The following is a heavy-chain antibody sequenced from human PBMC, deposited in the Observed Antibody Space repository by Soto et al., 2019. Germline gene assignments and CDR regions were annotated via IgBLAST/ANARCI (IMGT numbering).Heavy chain of an antibody. CDR1: GNTFASHG. CDR2: ISGFNGQK. D-gene: IGHD1-26*01. V-gene: IGHV1-18*01. Sequence: QVQLVQSGPEVKKPGASVKVSCKASGNTFASHGFSWVRQAPGQGLEWMGWISGFNGQKNYALKFQGRVTLAPETAKSPGYIELGGLRSDDPGVYFCGGVDPRGVGVGRDYWGQGTLVTVSS. CDR3: GGVDPRGVGVGRDY. J-gene: IGHJ4*02.